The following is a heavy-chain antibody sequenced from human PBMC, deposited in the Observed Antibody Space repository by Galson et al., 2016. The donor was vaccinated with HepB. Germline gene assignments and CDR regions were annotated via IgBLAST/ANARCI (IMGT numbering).Heavy chain of an antibody. V-gene: IGHV3-48*02. CDR2: ISRSSDTI. Sequence: SLRLSCAASGFTFDYYTMNWVRQAPGRGLEWVSYISRSSDTIHYADSVKGRFTVSRDNGQNSLFLQMNRLRDDDTGVYYCARATAGAAARFDSWGQGTLVTVSS. J-gene: IGHJ4*02. CDR3: ARATAGAAARFDS. CDR1: GFTFDYYT. D-gene: IGHD6-25*01.